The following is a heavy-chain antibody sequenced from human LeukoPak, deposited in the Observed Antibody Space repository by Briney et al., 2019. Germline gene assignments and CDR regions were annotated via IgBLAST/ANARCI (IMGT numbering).Heavy chain of an antibody. Sequence: SETLSLTCAVYGGSFSGYYWSWIRQPAGKGLEWIGRIYTSGSTNYNPSLKSRVTMSVDTSKNQFSLKLSSVTAADTAVYYCARDPRVTTGNYMDVWGKGTTVTISS. J-gene: IGHJ6*03. D-gene: IGHD4-11*01. CDR2: IYTSGST. V-gene: IGHV4-4*07. CDR3: ARDPRVTTGNYMDV. CDR1: GGSFSGYY.